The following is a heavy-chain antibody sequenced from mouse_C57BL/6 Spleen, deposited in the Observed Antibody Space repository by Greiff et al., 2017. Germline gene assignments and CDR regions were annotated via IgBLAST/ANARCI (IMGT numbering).Heavy chain of an antibody. V-gene: IGHV1-50*01. CDR3: ARKVLTGNYYAMDY. J-gene: IGHJ4*01. D-gene: IGHD4-1*01. CDR1: GYTFTSYW. Sequence: QVQLQQPGAELVKPGASVKLSCKASGYTFTSYWMQWVKQRPGQGLEWIGEIDPSDSYTNYNQKFKGKATLTVDTSSSTAYMQLSSLTSEDSAVYYCARKVLTGNYYAMDYWGQGTSVTVSS. CDR2: IDPSDSYT.